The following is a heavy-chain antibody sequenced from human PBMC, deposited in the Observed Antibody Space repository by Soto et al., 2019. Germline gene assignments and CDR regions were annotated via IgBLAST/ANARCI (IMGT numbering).Heavy chain of an antibody. J-gene: IGHJ4*02. V-gene: IGHV2-5*01. CDR1: GFSFTTAGVA. Sequence: QITLQESGPPLVKPTQPLTLTCTFSGFSFTTAGVAVGWIRQTPGGALEWLTLIYYNDDRRFSPSLKTRLTITGDTSKNQVVLSLTNVDPGDTATYFCAHSDGGYEIIYFAFWGQGIPVTVSS. D-gene: IGHD5-12*01. CDR2: IYYNDDR. CDR3: AHSDGGYEIIYFAF.